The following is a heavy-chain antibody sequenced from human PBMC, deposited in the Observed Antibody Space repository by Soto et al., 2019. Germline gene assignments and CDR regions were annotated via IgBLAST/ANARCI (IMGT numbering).Heavy chain of an antibody. D-gene: IGHD5-18*01. Sequence: QVQLVQSGAEVKKPGASVKVSCKASGYTFTSYYMHWVRQAPGQGLEWMGIINPSGGSTSYAQKFQGRVTMTRDTSTSTVYMELSSLRSGDTAVYYCARVVGYSYGEDAFDIWGQGTMVTVSS. J-gene: IGHJ3*02. V-gene: IGHV1-46*01. CDR2: INPSGGST. CDR1: GYTFTSYY. CDR3: ARVVGYSYGEDAFDI.